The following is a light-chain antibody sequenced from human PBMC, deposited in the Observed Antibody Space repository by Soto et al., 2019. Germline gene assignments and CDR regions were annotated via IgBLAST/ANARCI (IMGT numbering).Light chain of an antibody. Sequence: QSVLTQPPSASGSPGQSVTISCTGSNSDSGLHKYVAWYQHHPGKAPNLLIYEVTKRPSGVPDRFSASKSGNTASLTVSGLQSDDEAVYYCSSYGGSDNSVTFGGGTKLTVL. CDR1: NSDSGLHKY. J-gene: IGLJ2*01. V-gene: IGLV2-8*01. CDR2: EVT. CDR3: SSYGGSDNSVT.